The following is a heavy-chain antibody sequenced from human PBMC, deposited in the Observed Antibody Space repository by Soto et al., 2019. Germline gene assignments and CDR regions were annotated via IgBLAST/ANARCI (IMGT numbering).Heavy chain of an antibody. CDR1: GYTFTGYY. CDR2: INPTSGVT. D-gene: IGHD1-7*01. J-gene: IGHJ4*02. Sequence: ASVKVSCKASGYTFTGYYIHWVRQAPGQGPEWMGWINPTSGVTRYAHKFQGRVTLTRDTSISTAYMDLSSLRSDDTAAYYCARGVGPGTSFVYWGQGTLVTVSS. CDR3: ARGVGPGTSFVY. V-gene: IGHV1-2*02.